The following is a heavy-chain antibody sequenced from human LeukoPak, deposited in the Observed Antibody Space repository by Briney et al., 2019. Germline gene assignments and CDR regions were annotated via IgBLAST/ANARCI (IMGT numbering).Heavy chain of an antibody. D-gene: IGHD4-11*01. J-gene: IGHJ6*02. V-gene: IGHV1-18*01. CDR3: ARVGADSNNLYYYYYGMDV. CDR1: GYTFTSYG. Sequence: ASVTVSCKASGYTFTSYGISWVRQAPGQGLEWMGWISAYNGNTNYAQKLQGRVTMTTDTSTSTAYMELRSLRSDDTAVYYCARVGADSNNLYYYYYGMDVWGQGTTVTVSS. CDR2: ISAYNGNT.